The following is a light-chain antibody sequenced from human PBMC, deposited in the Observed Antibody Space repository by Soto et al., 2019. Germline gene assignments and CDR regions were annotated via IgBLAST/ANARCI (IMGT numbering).Light chain of an antibody. Sequence: IVLTQSPVTLSLSPGERATLSFRASQSISSPYLAWYQQKPGQAPRLLIDGASRRTTGIPDRFSGSGSGTDFTLTISRLEPEDFAVYYCQQYDSWTFGQGTKVDIK. CDR1: QSISSPY. CDR3: QQYDSWT. J-gene: IGKJ1*01. V-gene: IGKV3-20*01. CDR2: GAS.